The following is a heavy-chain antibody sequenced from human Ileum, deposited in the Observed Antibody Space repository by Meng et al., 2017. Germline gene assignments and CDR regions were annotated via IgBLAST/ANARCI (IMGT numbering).Heavy chain of an antibody. Sequence: QLPESGPGLVRPSGTLSLTFAVSSGSISSNTYWSWVRQPPGKGLEWIGQISHSGSAYYNPSLKSRVTMSVDKSKSQFSLMLTSVTAADTAIYYCARHGGYSQDFWGQGTLVTVSS. CDR3: ARHGGYSQDF. J-gene: IGHJ4*02. D-gene: IGHD4-23*01. CDR1: SGSISSNTY. CDR2: ISHSGSA. V-gene: IGHV4-4*02.